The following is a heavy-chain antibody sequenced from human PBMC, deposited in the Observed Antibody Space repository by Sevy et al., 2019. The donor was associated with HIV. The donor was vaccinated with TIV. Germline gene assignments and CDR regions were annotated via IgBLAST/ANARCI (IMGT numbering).Heavy chain of an antibody. V-gene: IGHV4-34*01. CDR2: INHSGST. Sequence: SETLSLTCAVYGGSFSGYYWSWIRQPPGKGLEWIGEINHSGSTNYNPSLKSRVTISVDTSKNQFSLKLGSVTAADTAVYYCARARRGYYDSSGYYPTGGDYFDYWGQGTLVTVSS. CDR1: GGSFSGYY. D-gene: IGHD3-22*01. J-gene: IGHJ4*02. CDR3: ARARRGYYDSSGYYPTGGDYFDY.